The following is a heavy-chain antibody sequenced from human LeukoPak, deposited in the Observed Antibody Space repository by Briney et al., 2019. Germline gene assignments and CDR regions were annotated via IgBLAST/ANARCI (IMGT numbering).Heavy chain of an antibody. Sequence: SETLSLTCTVSGGSISSSSYYWGWIRQPPGKGLEWIGSIYYSGNTYYNPSLKSRVTISVDTSKNQFSLKVTSVTAADTAVYYCARDSVDIVVVQAAIFSTSKNWYFDLWGRGTLVTVSS. CDR1: GGSISSSSYY. D-gene: IGHD2-15*01. CDR2: IYYSGNT. CDR3: ARDSVDIVVVQAAIFSTSKNWYFDL. J-gene: IGHJ2*01. V-gene: IGHV4-39*07.